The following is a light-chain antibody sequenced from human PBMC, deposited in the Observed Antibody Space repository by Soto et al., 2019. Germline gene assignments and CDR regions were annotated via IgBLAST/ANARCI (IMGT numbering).Light chain of an antibody. Sequence: DIVMTQSPDSLAVSLGERATINCMSSQSVLYSSNNKNSLAWYQQKPGQPPKLLIYWASTWESGVPDRFIGSGSGTDFTLTISSLQAEDVAVYYCQPLYSTPSFGPGTKVDIK. CDR1: QSVLYSSNNKNS. CDR2: WAS. V-gene: IGKV4-1*01. CDR3: QPLYSTPS. J-gene: IGKJ3*01.